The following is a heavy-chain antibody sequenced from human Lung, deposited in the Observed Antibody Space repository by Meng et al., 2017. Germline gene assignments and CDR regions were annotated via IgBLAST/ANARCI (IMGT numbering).Heavy chain of an antibody. CDR1: GFTFRSYW. V-gene: IGHV3-74*03. Sequence: VRRLGSGGGLVQPGGSLSLSCAASGFTFRSYWMHWVRQAPGKGLVWVSRIRGDGGSIVYADSVKGRFTISRDNAKNTLFLQMNSLRAEDTAVYYCARESGYFEYWGQGILVTVSS. CDR3: ARESGYFEY. CDR2: IRGDGGSI. J-gene: IGHJ4*02.